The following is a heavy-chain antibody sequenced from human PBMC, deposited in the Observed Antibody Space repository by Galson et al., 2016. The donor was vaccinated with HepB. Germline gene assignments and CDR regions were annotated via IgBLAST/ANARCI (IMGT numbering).Heavy chain of an antibody. CDR2: IQNSGENT. D-gene: IGHD1/OR15-1a*01. J-gene: IGHJ4*02. V-gene: IGHV3-23*01. CDR1: GFTFRNYG. Sequence: SLRLSCAVSGFTFRNYGMAWVRQAPGEGLEWVSSIQNSGENTHYADSVKGRFTISRDNSRNTLYLQMKSLRVEDTAVYYCASQLWNTDYWGQGTRVIVSS. CDR3: ASQLWNTDY.